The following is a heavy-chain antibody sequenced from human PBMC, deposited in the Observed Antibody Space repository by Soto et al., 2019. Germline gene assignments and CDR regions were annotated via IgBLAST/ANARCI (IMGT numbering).Heavy chain of an antibody. J-gene: IGHJ6*02. CDR1: GYTFTSYA. D-gene: IGHD5-12*01. V-gene: IGHV1-3*01. CDR2: INAGNGNT. Sequence: GASVKVSCKASGYTFTSYAMHWVRQAPGQRLEWMGWINAGNGNTKYSQKFQGRVTITRDTSASTAYMELSSLRSEDTAVYYCAKEKFRRGPSPMYAMDLWGQGTTVTVSS. CDR3: AKEKFRRGPSPMYAMDL.